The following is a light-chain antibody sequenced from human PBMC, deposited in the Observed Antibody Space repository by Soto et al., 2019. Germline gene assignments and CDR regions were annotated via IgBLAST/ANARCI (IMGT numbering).Light chain of an antibody. CDR3: QQSYSYIRA. Sequence: DIQMTQSPSSLSASVGDTVTITCRASQNIRNFLHWHQQKPGKAPKLLIFAASNLKNGVPSRFTGSGSGTDFTLIISDLQPEDLATYYCQQSYSYIRAFGQGTTVEI. CDR1: QNIRNF. CDR2: AAS. J-gene: IGKJ1*01. V-gene: IGKV1-39*01.